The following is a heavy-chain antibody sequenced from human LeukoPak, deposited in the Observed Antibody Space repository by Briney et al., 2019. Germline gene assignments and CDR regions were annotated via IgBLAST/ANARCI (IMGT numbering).Heavy chain of an antibody. D-gene: IGHD1-26*01. V-gene: IGHV3-74*01. CDR1: GFTFSSYW. CDR2: INSDGSST. Sequence: GGSLRLSCAASGFTFSSYWMHWVRQAPGKGLVWVSRINSDGSSTSYADSVKGRFTISRDNAKNTLYLQMNSLRAEDTAVYYRARDRCGSPSCPSFCDYWGQGTLVTVSS. CDR3: ARDRCGSPSCPSFCDY. J-gene: IGHJ4*02.